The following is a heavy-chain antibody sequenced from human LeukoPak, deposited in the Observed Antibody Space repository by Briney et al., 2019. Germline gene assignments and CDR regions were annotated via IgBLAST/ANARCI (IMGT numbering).Heavy chain of an antibody. V-gene: IGHV4-39*01. Sequence: KPSETLSLTCTVSGGSISSSSYYWGWIRQPQGRGWSGLRVSNSGSTYYNPSLKSRVTISVDTSKNQLSLKLSSLTAADTAVYYCARHEYSGSYYGLSWFDPWGQGTLVTVSS. D-gene: IGHD1-26*01. CDR2: SNSGST. CDR3: ARHEYSGSYYGLSWFDP. CDR1: GGSISSSSYY. J-gene: IGHJ5*02.